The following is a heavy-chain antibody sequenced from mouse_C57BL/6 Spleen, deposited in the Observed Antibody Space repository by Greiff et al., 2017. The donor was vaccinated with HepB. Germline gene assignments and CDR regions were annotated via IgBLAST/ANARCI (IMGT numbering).Heavy chain of an antibody. Sequence: QVQLKESGAELVRPGASVTLSCKASGYTFTDYEMHWVKQTPVHGLEWIGAIDPETGGTAYNQKFKGKAILTADKSSSTAYMELRSLTSEDSAVYYCTRKVAKGMDYWGQGTSVTVSS. CDR2: IDPETGGT. CDR1: GYTFTDYE. J-gene: IGHJ4*01. D-gene: IGHD1-1*01. V-gene: IGHV1-15*01. CDR3: TRKVAKGMDY.